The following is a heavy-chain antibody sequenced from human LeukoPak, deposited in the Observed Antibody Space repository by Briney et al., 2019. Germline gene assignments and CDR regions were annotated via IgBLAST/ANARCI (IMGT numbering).Heavy chain of an antibody. CDR1: GFTFRDYG. Sequence: GGSLRLSCLTSGFTFRDYGLGWVRQAPGMGLAWIGFTRSRIYGGAPEYAASVRGRFSVSRDDSESIAYLQMNNLKSEDTAVYYCARGQTVSGAKYYFDFWSPGTLVTVSS. D-gene: IGHD2-21*02. CDR2: TRSRIYGGAP. J-gene: IGHJ4*02. CDR3: ARGQTVSGAKYYFDF. V-gene: IGHV3-49*04.